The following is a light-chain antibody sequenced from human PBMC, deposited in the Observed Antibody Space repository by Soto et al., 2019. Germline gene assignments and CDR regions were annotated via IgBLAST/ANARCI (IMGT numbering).Light chain of an antibody. CDR3: SSYAGSNNFV. J-gene: IGLJ2*01. Sequence: QYALTQPPSASGSPGQSVTISCTGTSSDVGGYNYVSWYQQHPGKAPKLMIYEVSKRPSGVPDRSSGSKSGNTAPLTVSGLQAEDEADYYCSSYAGSNNFVFGGGTKLTVL. CDR1: SSDVGGYNY. V-gene: IGLV2-8*01. CDR2: EVS.